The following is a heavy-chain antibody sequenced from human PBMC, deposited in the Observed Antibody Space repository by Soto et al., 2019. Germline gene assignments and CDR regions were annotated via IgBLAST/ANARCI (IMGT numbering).Heavy chain of an antibody. J-gene: IGHJ6*03. CDR3: ARDPLTWGYCSSTSCYGFYMDA. CDR1: GDSVSSNSAA. Sequence: QVQLQQSGPGLVKPSQTLSLTCAISGDSVSSNSAAWNWIRQSPSRGLEWLGRTYYRSKWYNDYAVSVKSRITINPDTSKNQFSLQLNSVTPEDTAVYYCARDPLTWGYCSSTSCYGFYMDAWGKGTTVTVSS. CDR2: TYYRSKWYN. V-gene: IGHV6-1*01. D-gene: IGHD2-2*01.